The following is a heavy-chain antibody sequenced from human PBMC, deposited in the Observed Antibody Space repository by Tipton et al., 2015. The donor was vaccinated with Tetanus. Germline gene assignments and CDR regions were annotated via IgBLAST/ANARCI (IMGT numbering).Heavy chain of an antibody. Sequence: VQLAQSGAEVKKPGESLKISCKGSGYSFTSYWIGWVRQMPGKCLEWMGIIYPGDSYTRYSPSFQGQVTISADKSISTAYLQWSSLKASDPAMYYCARRRGAVRGFPYNWFDPWGQGTLVTVSS. V-gene: IGHV5-51*01. J-gene: IGHJ5*02. D-gene: IGHD3-10*01. CDR2: IYPGDSYT. CDR1: GYSFTSYW. CDR3: ARRRGAVRGFPYNWFDP.